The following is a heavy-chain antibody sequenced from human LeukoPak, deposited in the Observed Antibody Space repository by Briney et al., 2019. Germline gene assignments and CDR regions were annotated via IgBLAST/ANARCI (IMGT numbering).Heavy chain of an antibody. J-gene: IGHJ5*02. CDR2: IYTSGST. CDR3: ARDRGYYYDSSGYYDWFDP. Sequence: SETLSPTCTVSGGSISSYYWSWIRQPAGKGLEWIGRIYTSGSTNYNPSLKSRVTMSVDTSKNQFSLKLSSVTAADTAVYYCARDRGYYYDSSGYYDWFDPWGQGTLVTVSS. V-gene: IGHV4-4*07. D-gene: IGHD3-22*01. CDR1: GGSISSYY.